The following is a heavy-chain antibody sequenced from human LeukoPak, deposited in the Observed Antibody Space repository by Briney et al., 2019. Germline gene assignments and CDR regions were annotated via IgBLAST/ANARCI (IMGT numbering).Heavy chain of an antibody. CDR1: GFTFSTYA. D-gene: IGHD6-13*01. Sequence: GGSLRLSCAASGFTFSTYAMHWVRQAPGKGLEWVAVISYDGRQKYYADSVKGRFTISRDNSKNTLYLQMNSLRAEDTAVYYCAKDHSSSWGQGTLVTVSS. CDR2: ISYDGRQK. V-gene: IGHV3-30*04. CDR3: AKDHSSS. J-gene: IGHJ4*02.